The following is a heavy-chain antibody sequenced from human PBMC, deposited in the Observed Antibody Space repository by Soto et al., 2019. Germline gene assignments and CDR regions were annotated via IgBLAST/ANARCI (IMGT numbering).Heavy chain of an antibody. CDR3: ARDXSDCSSTSCWGYYALDV. Sequence: GSLRLSCAASGFTFSTYRMNWVRQAPGKGLEWVSSISSSGTYIHYADSLKGRFTISRDNAKNSLYLQMISLRAEDTAVYYCARDXSDCSSTSCWGYYALDVWGQGTTVTVSS. J-gene: IGHJ6*02. CDR2: ISSSGTYI. D-gene: IGHD2-2*01. V-gene: IGHV3-21*01. CDR1: GFTFSTYR.